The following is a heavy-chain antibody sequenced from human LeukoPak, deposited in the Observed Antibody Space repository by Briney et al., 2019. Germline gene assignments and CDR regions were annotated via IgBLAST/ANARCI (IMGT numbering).Heavy chain of an antibody. CDR3: ARQAYDSSGYYYFDY. J-gene: IGHJ4*02. V-gene: IGHV5-51*01. CDR1: GYSFTSYW. Sequence: ESLKISCKGSGYSFTSYWIGWVRQMPGKGLEWMGIIYPGDSDTRYSPSFQGQVTISADKSISTAYLQWSSLKASDTAMYYCARQAYDSSGYYYFDYWGQGTLVTVSS. CDR2: IYPGDSDT. D-gene: IGHD3-22*01.